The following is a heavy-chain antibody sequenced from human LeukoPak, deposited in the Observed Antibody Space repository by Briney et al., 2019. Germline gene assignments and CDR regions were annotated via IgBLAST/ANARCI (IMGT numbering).Heavy chain of an antibody. V-gene: IGHV3-30*18. Sequence: GRSLRLSCAASGFTFNSYGMHWVRQAPGKGLEWVAVISYHGSNKYYADSVKGRFTISRDNSKNTMYLQVNSLRAEDSAVYYCAKGSYYDGSVHTGSDVFDMWGQGTMVTVSS. J-gene: IGHJ3*02. CDR2: ISYHGSNK. D-gene: IGHD3-22*01. CDR3: AKGSYYDGSVHTGSDVFDM. CDR1: GFTFNSYG.